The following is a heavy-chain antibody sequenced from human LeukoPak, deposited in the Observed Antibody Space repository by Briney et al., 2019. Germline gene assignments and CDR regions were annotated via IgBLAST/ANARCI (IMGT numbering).Heavy chain of an antibody. CDR3: AREGLSSGYYY. CDR1: GGSISSYY. V-gene: IGHV4-59*01. J-gene: IGHJ4*02. CDR2: IYYSGST. D-gene: IGHD3-22*01. Sequence: SETLSLTCTVSGGSISSYYWSWIRQPPGKGLEWIGYIYYSGSTNYNPSLKSRVTISVDTSKNQFSLKLSSVTAADTAVYYCAREGLSSGYYYWGQGTLVTVSS.